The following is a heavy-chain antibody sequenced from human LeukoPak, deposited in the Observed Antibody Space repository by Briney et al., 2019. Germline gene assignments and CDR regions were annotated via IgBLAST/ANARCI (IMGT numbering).Heavy chain of an antibody. V-gene: IGHV1-18*04. CDR1: GYTFTSYY. D-gene: IGHD1-26*01. Sequence: ASVKVSCKTSGYTFTSYYIHWVRQAPGQGLEWMGWINVYNGNTSYAQRLQGRVTMTTDTSKSTAYMELRSLRSDDTAVYYCARDRGELHLDYWGQGTLVTVSS. CDR3: ARDRGELHLDY. J-gene: IGHJ4*02. CDR2: INVYNGNT.